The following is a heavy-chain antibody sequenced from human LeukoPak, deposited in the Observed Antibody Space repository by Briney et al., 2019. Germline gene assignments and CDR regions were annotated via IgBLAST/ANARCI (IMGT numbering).Heavy chain of an antibody. Sequence: GGSLRLSCAASGFTFSNYNMNWVRQAPGKGLEWVSAISGSGGSTYYADSVKGRFTISRDNSKDTLYLQMNSLRAEDTAVYYCAKLQYSSSWFSFDYWGQGTLVTVSS. V-gene: IGHV3-23*01. CDR1: GFTFSNYN. CDR3: AKLQYSSSWFSFDY. CDR2: ISGSGGST. D-gene: IGHD6-13*01. J-gene: IGHJ4*02.